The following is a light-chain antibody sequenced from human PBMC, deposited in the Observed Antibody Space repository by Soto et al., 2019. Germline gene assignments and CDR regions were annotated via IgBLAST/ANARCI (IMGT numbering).Light chain of an antibody. Sequence: DIQMTQSPSTLSASVGDRVTITCRASQSISSWLAWYQQKLGRAPRLLIYDAFSLESGVPSRFSGSGSGTELTLTIRSLQPDDFATYYCHQYNSYSYTFGQGTKVDIK. V-gene: IGKV1-5*01. CDR2: DAF. J-gene: IGKJ2*01. CDR3: HQYNSYSYT. CDR1: QSISSW.